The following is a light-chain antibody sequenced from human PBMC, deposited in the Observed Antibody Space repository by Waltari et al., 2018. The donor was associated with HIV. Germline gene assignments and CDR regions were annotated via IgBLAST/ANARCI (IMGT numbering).Light chain of an antibody. V-gene: IGLV1-40*01. CDR2: GNS. J-gene: IGLJ2*01. CDR3: QSYDSSLSVVV. CDR1: SPNIGAGYD. Sequence: QSVLTQPPSVSGAPGQRVTIPCTGSSPNIGAGYDVHWYQHLPVTAPKLLIYGNSNRPSGVPDRFSGSKSGTSASLAITGLQAEDESDYYCQSYDSSLSVVVFGGGTKLTVL.